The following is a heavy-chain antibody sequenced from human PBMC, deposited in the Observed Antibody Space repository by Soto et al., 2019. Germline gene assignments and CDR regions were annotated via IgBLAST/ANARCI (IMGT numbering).Heavy chain of an antibody. D-gene: IGHD1-1*01. Sequence: QIHLVQSGAEVKKPGASVKVSCKGSGYGFTTYGITWVRQAPGQGLEWMAWISAHNGNTNYAQKLQGRVTVTRDTSASTAYMELRRLRSDETGVYYCARGRYGDYWGQGALVTVSS. CDR2: ISAHNGNT. V-gene: IGHV1-18*01. CDR3: ARGRYGDY. CDR1: GYGFTTYG. J-gene: IGHJ4*02.